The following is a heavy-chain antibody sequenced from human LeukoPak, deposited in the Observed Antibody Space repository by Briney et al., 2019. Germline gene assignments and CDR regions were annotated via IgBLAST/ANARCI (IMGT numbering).Heavy chain of an antibody. CDR3: AKDGVGNWDYFVY. CDR2: ISGSDDYT. J-gene: IGHJ4*02. V-gene: IGHV3-23*01. Sequence: GGSLRLSCAASGFTFSSYAMSWVRQAPGKGLKWVSAISGSDDYTYYADSVKGRFTISRDNSKNTLDLQMNSLRAEDTAIYYCAKDGVGNWDYFVYWGQGTLVTVSS. CDR1: GFTFSSYA. D-gene: IGHD7-27*01.